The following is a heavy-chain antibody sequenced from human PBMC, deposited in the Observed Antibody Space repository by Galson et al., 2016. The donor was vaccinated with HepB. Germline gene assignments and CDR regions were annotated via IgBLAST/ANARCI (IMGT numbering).Heavy chain of an antibody. D-gene: IGHD1-1*01. V-gene: IGHV4-34*01. CDR1: GGSFSGYY. CDR3: ASLTTTGAHGMDV. Sequence: SETLSLTCAVYGGSFSGYYWSWIRQPPGKGLEWIGEIKHTGITNYNPSLKSRVTISVDTTKKQFSLKLTSGTAEDAAVYFCASLTTTGAHGMDVWGPGTTVTVSS. J-gene: IGHJ6*02. CDR2: IKHTGIT.